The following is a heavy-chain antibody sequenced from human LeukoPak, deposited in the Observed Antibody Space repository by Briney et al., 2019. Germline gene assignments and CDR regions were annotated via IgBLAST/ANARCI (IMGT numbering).Heavy chain of an antibody. CDR2: INPNSGGT. CDR3: ARADIVVVPAADFDY. V-gene: IGHV1-2*02. Sequence: ASVKVSCKASGYTFTGYYMHGVRQAPGQGLEGMGWINPNSGGTNYAQKFQGRVTMTRDTSLSTAYMELSRLRSDDTAVYYCARADIVVVPAADFDYWGQGTLVTVSS. J-gene: IGHJ4*02. CDR1: GYTFTGYY. D-gene: IGHD2-2*01.